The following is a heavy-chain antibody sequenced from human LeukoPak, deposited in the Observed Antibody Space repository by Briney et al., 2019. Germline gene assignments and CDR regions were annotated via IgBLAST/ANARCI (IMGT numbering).Heavy chain of an antibody. CDR1: GFTITTYA. V-gene: IGHV3-23*01. CDR3: ARAQGALDY. D-gene: IGHD1-26*01. Sequence: RAGGSLRLSCAASGFTITTYAVNWVRQAPGKGLEWVSGIGGGGTEYYADSVKGRFIISSDNSQNLLHLQMNSLTVEDTAVYYCARAQGALDYWGQGTLVTVSS. CDR2: IGGGGTE. J-gene: IGHJ4*02.